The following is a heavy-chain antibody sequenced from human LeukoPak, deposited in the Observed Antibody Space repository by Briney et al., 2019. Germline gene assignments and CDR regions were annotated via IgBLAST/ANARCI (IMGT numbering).Heavy chain of an antibody. Sequence: PGGSLRLSCAASGFTFNCYGMHWVRQAPGKGLEWVAVISYDGSNKYYADSVKGRFTISRDNSKNTLYLQMNSLRAEDTAVYYCASQYRLIVVVVAATVSSDYGMDVWGQGTTVTVSS. J-gene: IGHJ6*02. D-gene: IGHD2-15*01. CDR2: ISYDGSNK. CDR3: ASQYRLIVVVVAATVSSDYGMDV. CDR1: GFTFNCYG. V-gene: IGHV3-30*03.